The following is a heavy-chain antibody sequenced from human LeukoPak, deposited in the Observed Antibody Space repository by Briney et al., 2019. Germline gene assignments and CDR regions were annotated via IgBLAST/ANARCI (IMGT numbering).Heavy chain of an antibody. V-gene: IGHV3-74*01. CDR2: VNSDGSNT. Sequence: GGSLRLSCAASGLTFSSHWMHWVRQAPGKGLVWVSRVNSDGSNTSYADSVKGRFTISRDNAKNTLYLQMNGLRVEDSAVYYCARGITIFGVLRSPWFDPWGQGTLVTVSS. D-gene: IGHD3-3*01. CDR1: GLTFSSHW. CDR3: ARGITIFGVLRSPWFDP. J-gene: IGHJ5*02.